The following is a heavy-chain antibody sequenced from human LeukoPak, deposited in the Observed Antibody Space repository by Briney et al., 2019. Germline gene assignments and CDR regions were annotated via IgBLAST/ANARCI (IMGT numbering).Heavy chain of an antibody. Sequence: PGGSLRLSCAASGFTFSSYAMPWVRQAPGKGLEWVAVISYDGSNKYYADSVKGRFTISRDNSKNTLYLQMNSLRAEDTAVYYCARVLRDSSLYAGGFDYWGQGTLVTVSS. V-gene: IGHV3-30-3*01. J-gene: IGHJ4*02. CDR1: GFTFSSYA. CDR2: ISYDGSNK. D-gene: IGHD6-13*01. CDR3: ARVLRDSSLYAGGFDY.